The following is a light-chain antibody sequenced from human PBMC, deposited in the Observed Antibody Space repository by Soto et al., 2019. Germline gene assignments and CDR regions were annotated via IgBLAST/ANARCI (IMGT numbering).Light chain of an antibody. CDR3: SSYTSTSTVI. V-gene: IGLV2-14*01. Sequence: QSALTQPASVSGSPGQSITISCTGTSSDVGGYDFVSWYQQHPGKAPKLMIYEVITRPSGVSIRFSGSKSGNTASLTISGLQAEDEADYYCSSYTSTSTVIFGGGTKLTVL. CDR2: EVI. J-gene: IGLJ2*01. CDR1: SSDVGGYDF.